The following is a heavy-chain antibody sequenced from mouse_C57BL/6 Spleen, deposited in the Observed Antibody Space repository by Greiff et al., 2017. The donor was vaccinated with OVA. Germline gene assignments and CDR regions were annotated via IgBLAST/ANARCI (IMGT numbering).Heavy chain of an antibody. CDR2: IDPSDSYT. J-gene: IGHJ1*03. CDR3: ARKDYGRGYFDV. Sequence: VQLQQPGAELVMPGASVKLSCKASGYTFTSYWMHWVKQRPGQGLEWIGEIDPSDSYTTYNQKFKGKSTLTVDKSSSTAYMQLSSLTSEDSAVYYCARKDYGRGYFDVWGTGTTVTVSS. V-gene: IGHV1-69*01. CDR1: GYTFTSYW. D-gene: IGHD1-1*01.